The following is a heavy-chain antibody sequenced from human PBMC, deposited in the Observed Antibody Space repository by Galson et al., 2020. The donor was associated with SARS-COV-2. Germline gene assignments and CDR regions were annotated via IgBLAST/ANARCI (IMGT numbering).Heavy chain of an antibody. D-gene: IGHD5-12*01. V-gene: IGHV5-51*01. CDR1: GYMFSNYW. Sequence: KIGESLKISCKLSGYMFSNYWIGWVRQMPGKGLEWMGLIYPDDSDTRYSPSFEGQVTISADTSIKTAYLQWSTLKASDTAIYYCGKVACSGYSCGSPGHFDLWGRGTRVTVSS. CDR2: IYPDDSDT. CDR3: GKVACSGYSCGSPGHFDL. J-gene: IGHJ2*01.